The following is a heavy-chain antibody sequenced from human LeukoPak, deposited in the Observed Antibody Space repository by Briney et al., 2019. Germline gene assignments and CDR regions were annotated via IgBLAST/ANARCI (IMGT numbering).Heavy chain of an antibody. CDR3: ARDPSNSSGRHEIFDF. V-gene: IGHV1-18*01. CDR1: GYTFTSHV. CDR2: MSAYNGET. J-gene: IGHJ4*02. Sequence: GSVKVSCKAAGYTFTSHVISWVRQAPGQGLEWIGCMSAYNGETNYAQKLKGRVTMTTDTSTSTAYMELRSLRSGDTAMYYCARDPSNSSGRHEIFDFWGQGTLVTVSS. D-gene: IGHD6-19*01.